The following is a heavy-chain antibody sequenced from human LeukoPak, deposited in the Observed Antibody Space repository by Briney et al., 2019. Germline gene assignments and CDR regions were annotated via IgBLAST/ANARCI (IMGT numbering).Heavy chain of an antibody. Sequence: SETLSLTCTVSLDSTTSNFWSWVRQPPGKGLEWIGEIHRSGSPNYNPSLQSRVTISIDRSRNQIALELSSVTAADTAVYYCARDLWFGGRGNWFDPWGQGTLVTVSS. CDR1: LDSTTSNF. V-gene: IGHV4-4*02. D-gene: IGHD3-10*01. J-gene: IGHJ5*02. CDR2: IHRSGSP. CDR3: ARDLWFGGRGNWFDP.